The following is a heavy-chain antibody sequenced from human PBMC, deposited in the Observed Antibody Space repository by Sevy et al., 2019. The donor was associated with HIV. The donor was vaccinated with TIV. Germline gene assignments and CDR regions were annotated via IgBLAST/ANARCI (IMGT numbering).Heavy chain of an antibody. CDR2: IKSKTDGGTT. Sequence: GRSLRLSCAASGFTFSNAWMSWVRQAPGKGLEWVGRIKSKTDGGTTDYAAPVKGRFTISRDDSKNTLYLQMNSLKTEDTAVYYCTTPRSGSYENDAFDIWGQGTMVTVSS. J-gene: IGHJ3*02. V-gene: IGHV3-15*01. CDR3: TTPRSGSYENDAFDI. D-gene: IGHD1-26*01. CDR1: GFTFSNAW.